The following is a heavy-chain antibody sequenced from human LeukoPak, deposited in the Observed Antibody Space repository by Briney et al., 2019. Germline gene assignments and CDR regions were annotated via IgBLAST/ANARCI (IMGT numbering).Heavy chain of an antibody. CDR2: IIPIFGTA. Sequence: GASVTVSCKASGYTFTSYYMHWVRQAPGQGLEWMGGIIPIFGTANYAQKFQGRVTITADESTSTAYMELSSLRSEDTAVYYCARVCYGFNYFDYWGQGTLVTVSS. D-gene: IGHD2-8*01. V-gene: IGHV1-69*13. CDR3: ARVCYGFNYFDY. CDR1: GYTFTSYY. J-gene: IGHJ4*02.